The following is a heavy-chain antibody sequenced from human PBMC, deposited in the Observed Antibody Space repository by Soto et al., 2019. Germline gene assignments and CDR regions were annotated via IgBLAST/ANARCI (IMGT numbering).Heavy chain of an antibody. CDR1: VLTFSSSY. J-gene: IGHJ4*02. V-gene: IGHV3-53*01. D-gene: IGHD5-18*01. CDR2: IYSAGST. Sequence: WWSLRLSCSASVLTFSSSYMSWFRQAPGKGLQWVSVIYSAGSTYYANSVKGRFTISRDISTNMVYLQMSSLTDEDTAVYYCAGAREPKYSSAICFDIWGQGALVTVSS. CDR3: AGAREPKYSSAICFDI.